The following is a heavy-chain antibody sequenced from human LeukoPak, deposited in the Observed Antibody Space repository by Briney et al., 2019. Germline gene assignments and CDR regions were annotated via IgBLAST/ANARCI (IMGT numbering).Heavy chain of an antibody. CDR2: ISSSGSYI. Sequence: GGSLRLSCAASGFTFSTYDMNWVRQAPGKGLEWVSSISSSGSYIYYADSLKGRFAISRDNAKNSLYLQMNNLRAEDTAVYYCAREDASSLDYWGQGILVTVSS. CDR3: AREDASSLDY. J-gene: IGHJ4*02. D-gene: IGHD6-13*01. CDR1: GFTFSTYD. V-gene: IGHV3-21*06.